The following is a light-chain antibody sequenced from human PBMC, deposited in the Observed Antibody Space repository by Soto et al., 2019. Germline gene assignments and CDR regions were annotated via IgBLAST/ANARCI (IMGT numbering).Light chain of an antibody. CDR1: QSVTSTY. CDR3: QQYGDSPIT. Sequence: EIVLTQSPGTLSLSPWERATLSCRASQSVTSTYLAWYQQKPGQAPRLLISGASSRATGVPDRFSGNGSGTDFTLTITGLEPADFALYYCQQYGDSPITFGQGTRLEI. V-gene: IGKV3-20*01. CDR2: GAS. J-gene: IGKJ5*01.